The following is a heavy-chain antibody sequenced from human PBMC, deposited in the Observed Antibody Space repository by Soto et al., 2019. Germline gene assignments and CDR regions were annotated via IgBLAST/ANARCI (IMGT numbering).Heavy chain of an antibody. CDR1: GGAINDHY. J-gene: IGHJ4*02. Sequence: PSDTLSLSCTLSGGAINDHYWSVIRQPPGKGLEWIGYIYYNGNTNYNPSLEGRVTISVDRSRNQFSLRLTSLTAADTAVYYCARVRTGYFDYWGRGALVTVSS. CDR3: ARVRTGYFDY. V-gene: IGHV4-59*11. CDR2: IYYNGNT. D-gene: IGHD3-9*01.